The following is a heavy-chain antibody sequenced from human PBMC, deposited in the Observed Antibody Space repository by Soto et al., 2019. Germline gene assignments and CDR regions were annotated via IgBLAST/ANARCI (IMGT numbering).Heavy chain of an antibody. D-gene: IGHD5-12*01. V-gene: IGHV3-21*01. J-gene: IGHJ4*02. CDR1: GFTFSSFS. CDR2: ISGDGRAI. CDR3: SRFETSRWTSGHEN. Sequence: GGSLRLSCAASGFTFSSFSMNWVRQAPGKELEWVSSISGDGRAIIYANAVKGRFTISRDDAKNSLYLQMNSLRAEDTAVYYCSRFETSRWTSGHENWGQGTLVTVSS.